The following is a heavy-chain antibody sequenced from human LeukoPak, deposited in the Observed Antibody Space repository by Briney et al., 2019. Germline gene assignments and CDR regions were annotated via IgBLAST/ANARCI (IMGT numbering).Heavy chain of an antibody. J-gene: IGHJ3*02. D-gene: IGHD3-22*01. CDR2: IYYNGNT. CDR1: GASLSSSY. Sequence: SETLSLTCTVSGASLSSSYWSWIRQAPGKRLEWIGYIYYNGNTNSNPSLKSRVTISADTSKNQFSLKLNSVTAADTAVYYCVRGNYDNRGYSNAFDIWGQGAMVTVSS. V-gene: IGHV4-59*01. CDR3: VRGNYDNRGYSNAFDI.